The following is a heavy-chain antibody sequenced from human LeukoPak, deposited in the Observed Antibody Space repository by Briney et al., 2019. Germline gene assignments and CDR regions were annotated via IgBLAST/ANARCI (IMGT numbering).Heavy chain of an antibody. V-gene: IGHV1-2*02. Sequence: ASVKVSCRASGYTFTGYYMHWVRQAPGQGLEWMGCINSNSGGTNYAQKFQGRVTMTRDTSIRTAYMELSKLRSDDTAVYYCARGRPYYYDSSGYYGVDYWGQGTLVTVSS. CDR1: GYTFTGYY. J-gene: IGHJ4*02. D-gene: IGHD3-22*01. CDR3: ARGRPYYYDSSGYYGVDY. CDR2: INSNSGGT.